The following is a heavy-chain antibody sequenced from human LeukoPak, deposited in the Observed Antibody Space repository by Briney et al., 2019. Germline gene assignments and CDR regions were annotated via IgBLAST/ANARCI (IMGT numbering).Heavy chain of an antibody. CDR2: ISGSGGST. V-gene: IGHV3-23*01. CDR1: GFTFNSYA. Sequence: GGSLRLSCAASGFTFNSYAMSWVRQAPGKGLEWVSAISGSGGSTYYADSVKGRFTISRDNAKNTLYLQMNSLGVEDTAVYYCAREGRVSGYDFDSWGQGTLVTVSS. D-gene: IGHD5-12*01. J-gene: IGHJ4*02. CDR3: AREGRVSGYDFDS.